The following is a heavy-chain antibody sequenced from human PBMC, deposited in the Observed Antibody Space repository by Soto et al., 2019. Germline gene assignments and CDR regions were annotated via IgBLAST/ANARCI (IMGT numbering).Heavy chain of an antibody. Sequence: PGGSLRLSCAASGFTFNDYSLNWVRQAPGKGLEWVSSITSSSNYIYYADSVKGRFTISRDNAKNSLHLQMNSLRAEDTAVYYCARRILSCVYHSLDDWGQGTLVTVSS. D-gene: IGHD3-16*01. CDR2: ITSSSNYI. V-gene: IGHV3-21*01. CDR1: GFTFNDYS. CDR3: ARRILSCVYHSLDD. J-gene: IGHJ4*01.